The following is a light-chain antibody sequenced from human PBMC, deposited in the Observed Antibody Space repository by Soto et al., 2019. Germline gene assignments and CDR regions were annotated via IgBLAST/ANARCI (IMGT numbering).Light chain of an antibody. CDR1: QEISNY. CDR3: QQYDNLFT. J-gene: IGKJ3*01. V-gene: IGKV1-33*01. Sequence: DIQMTQSPSSLSASGGDRVTITCQASQEISNYLNWYQQKPGKAPKLLIYDASNLETGVPSRFSGSGSGTDFTFTISSLQPEDIATYYCQQYDNLFTFGPGTKVDIK. CDR2: DAS.